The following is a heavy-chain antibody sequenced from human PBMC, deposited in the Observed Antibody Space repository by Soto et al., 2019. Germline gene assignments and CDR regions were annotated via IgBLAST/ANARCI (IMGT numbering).Heavy chain of an antibody. Sequence: QVQLQQWGAGLLKPSETLSLTCAVYGGSFSGYYWSWIRQPPGKGLEWIGEINHSGSTNYNPSLRSRSTISEAPSKNRFSLSRSSVTAADTAVYSCARGNLRRDYWGQGTLVTVSS. D-gene: IGHD4-17*01. CDR1: GGSFSGYY. V-gene: IGHV4-34*01. J-gene: IGHJ4*02. CDR2: INHSGST. CDR3: ARGNLRRDY.